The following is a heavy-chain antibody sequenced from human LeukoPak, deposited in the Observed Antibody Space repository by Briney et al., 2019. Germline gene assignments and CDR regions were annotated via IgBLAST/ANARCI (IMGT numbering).Heavy chain of an antibody. V-gene: IGHV3-66*01. J-gene: IGHJ1*01. CDR2: IYSGGST. CDR1: GFTVSSNY. Sequence: GGSLRLSCAASGFTVSSNYMSWVRQAPGKGLEWVSVIYSGGSTYYADSVKGRFTISRDNSKNTLYLQMNSLRAEDTAVYYCARDNVGATAEYFQHWGQGTLVTVSS. D-gene: IGHD1-26*01. CDR3: ARDNVGATAEYFQH.